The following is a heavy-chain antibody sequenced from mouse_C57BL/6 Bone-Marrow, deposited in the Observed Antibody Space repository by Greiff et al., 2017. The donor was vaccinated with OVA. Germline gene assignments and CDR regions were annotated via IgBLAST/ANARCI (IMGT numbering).Heavy chain of an antibody. CDR2: IHPNSGST. CDR1: GYTFTSYW. Sequence: VQLQQPGAELVKPGASVTLSCKASGYTFTSYWMHWVKQRPGQGLEWIGMIHPNSGSTNYNEKFKSKATLTVDKSSSTAYMQLSSLTSEDSEVYYCARRMVTTTGFAYWGQGTLVTVSA. V-gene: IGHV1-64*01. CDR3: ARRMVTTTGFAY. J-gene: IGHJ3*01. D-gene: IGHD2-2*01.